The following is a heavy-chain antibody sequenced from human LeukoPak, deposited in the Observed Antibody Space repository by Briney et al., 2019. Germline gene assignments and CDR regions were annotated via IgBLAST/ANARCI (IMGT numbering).Heavy chain of an antibody. CDR3: ARDSVSTYYFDY. J-gene: IGHJ4*02. CDR1: GYSISSGYF. V-gene: IGHV4-38-2*02. D-gene: IGHD5/OR15-5a*01. Sequence: SETLSLTCTVSGYSISSGYFWGWIRQPPVKGLEWIGMIYHSGSTYYNPSLKSRVTMSVDTSKNQFSLKLSSVTAADTAVYYCARDSVSTYYFDYWGQGTLVTVSS. CDR2: IYHSGST.